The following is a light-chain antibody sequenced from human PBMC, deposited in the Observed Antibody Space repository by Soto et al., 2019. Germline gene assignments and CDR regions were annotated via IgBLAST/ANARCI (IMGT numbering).Light chain of an antibody. Sequence: DIQMTQSPSSLSASVGDRVTITCQASLPISNYLACYQQKPGKIPNLLIYAASTLQTGVPSRFSGGGSGTDFTLTITSLQPEDFATYYCQQVNGYPSTFGGGTKVDIK. CDR3: QQVNGYPST. J-gene: IGKJ4*01. CDR1: LPISNY. CDR2: AAS. V-gene: IGKV1-9*01.